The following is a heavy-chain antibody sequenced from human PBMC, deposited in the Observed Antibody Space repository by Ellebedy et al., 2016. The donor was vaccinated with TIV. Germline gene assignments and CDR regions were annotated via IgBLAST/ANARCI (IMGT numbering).Heavy chain of an antibody. CDR3: SRDTGQLEIHFFYVIDF. J-gene: IGHJ6*02. CDR2: ISYDGRKN. D-gene: IGHD6-6*01. V-gene: IGHV3-30*04. CDR1: GFTFSSYA. Sequence: GESLKISCTASGFTFSSYAIHWVRQAQGKGLEWVTVISYDGRKNHVADSVKGRLTVSRDNSKSTLYLHMSNLIREDTAVYYCSRDTGQLEIHFFYVIDFWGQGTAVTVSS.